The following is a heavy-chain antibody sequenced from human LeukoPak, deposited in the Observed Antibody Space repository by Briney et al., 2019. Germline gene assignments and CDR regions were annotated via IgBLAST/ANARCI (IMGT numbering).Heavy chain of an antibody. D-gene: IGHD3-10*01. Sequence: GESLKISCNGSGYSFTDYWIGWVRQMPGKGLEWMGIIYPTHSDAKYSPSFQSQVTISVDRSVSTAYLQWSSLRASDTAMYYCARLILNYGWDWGQGTLVTVSS. CDR3: ARLILNYGWD. CDR2: IYPTHSDA. J-gene: IGHJ4*02. CDR1: GYSFTDYW. V-gene: IGHV5-51*01.